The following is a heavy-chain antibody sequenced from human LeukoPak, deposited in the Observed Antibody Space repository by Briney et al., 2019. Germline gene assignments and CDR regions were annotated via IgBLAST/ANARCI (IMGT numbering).Heavy chain of an antibody. Sequence: PGGSLRLSCAASGFTFSSYGMHWVRQAPGKGLEWVAVIWYDGSNKYYADSVKGRFTISRDNSKNTLYLQMNSLRAEDTAVNYCANEIRPNDYWGQGTQVTVSS. V-gene: IGHV3-33*06. J-gene: IGHJ4*02. CDR1: GFTFSSYG. CDR3: ANEIRPNDY. CDR2: IWYDGSNK. D-gene: IGHD4-17*01.